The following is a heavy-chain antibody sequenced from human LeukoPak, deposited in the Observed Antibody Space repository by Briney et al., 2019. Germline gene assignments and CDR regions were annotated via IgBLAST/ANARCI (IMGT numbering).Heavy chain of an antibody. V-gene: IGHV1-24*01. CDR3: ATGNYVWGGYRSHIQDY. J-gene: IGHJ4*02. CDR2: FDPEDGET. D-gene: IGHD3-16*02. Sequence: ASVKVSCKVSGYTLTELSMHWVRQAPGKGLEWMGGFDPEDGETIYAQKFQGRVTMTEDTSADTAYMELSSLRSEDTAVYYCATGNYVWGGYRSHIQDYWGQGTLVTVSS. CDR1: GYTLTELS.